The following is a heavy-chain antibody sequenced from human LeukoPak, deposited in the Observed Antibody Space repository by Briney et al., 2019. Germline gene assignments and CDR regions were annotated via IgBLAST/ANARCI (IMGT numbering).Heavy chain of an antibody. CDR1: GFTFSSYG. CDR3: ARDAGYSSGRYDAFDI. Sequence: GGSLRLSCAASGFTFSSYGMHWVRQAPGQGLEWVSGINWSGGSTGYADSVKGRFTITRDNAKNSPYLQMNTLRAEDTALYYCARDAGYSSGRYDAFDIWGQGTLVTVSS. D-gene: IGHD6-19*01. CDR2: INWSGGST. J-gene: IGHJ3*02. V-gene: IGHV3-20*04.